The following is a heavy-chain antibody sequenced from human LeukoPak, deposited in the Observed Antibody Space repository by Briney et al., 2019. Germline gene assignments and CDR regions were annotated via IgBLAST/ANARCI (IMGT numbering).Heavy chain of an antibody. CDR3: ARSQMEWLFYFDY. V-gene: IGHV3-30*15. CDR1: GFTSSSYA. D-gene: IGHD3-3*01. CDR2: ISYDGSNK. J-gene: IGHJ4*02. Sequence: PGGSLRLSCAASGFTSSSYAMHWVRQAPGKGLEWVAVISYDGSNKYYADSVKGRFTISRDNFKNTLYLQMSSLRAEDTAVYYCARSQMEWLFYFDYWGQGTLVTVSS.